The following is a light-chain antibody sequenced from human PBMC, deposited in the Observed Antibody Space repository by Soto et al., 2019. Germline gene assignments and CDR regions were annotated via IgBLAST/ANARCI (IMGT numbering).Light chain of an antibody. CDR1: QSLLHITGETF. V-gene: IGKV2D-29*02. CDR3: MQSTQLPPT. J-gene: IGKJ5*01. Sequence: DAVITQTPLSLSVAPGQPASISFKSIQSLLHITGETFLFWYLQKPGQSPQLLIYEVSTRVSGVPDRFSGSGSGTDFTLEISRVENEDVGIYYCMQSTQLPPTFGQGTRMEIK. CDR2: EVS.